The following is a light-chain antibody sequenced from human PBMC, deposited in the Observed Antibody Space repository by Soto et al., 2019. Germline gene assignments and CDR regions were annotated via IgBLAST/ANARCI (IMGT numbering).Light chain of an antibody. CDR2: DVS. CDR1: SSDVGGYNY. V-gene: IGLV2-14*01. Sequence: QSALTQPASVSGSPGQSITISCTGTSSDVGGYNYVSWYQQHPGKAPKLMIYDVSNRPSGVSNRFSGSKSGNTASLTISGLQAGDEDDYYCSSYTSSSTPHVVFGGGTKVTVL. CDR3: SSYTSSSTPHVV. J-gene: IGLJ2*01.